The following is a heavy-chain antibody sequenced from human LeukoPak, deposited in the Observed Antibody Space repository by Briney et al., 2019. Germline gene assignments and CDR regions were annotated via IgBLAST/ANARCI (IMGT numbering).Heavy chain of an antibody. Sequence: ASVKVSCKASGYTFITYAMHWVRQAPGQRLEWMGWINAATGNTKYSQKFQGRVTITRDTSASTAYMELSSLRPEDTAVYYCAREWTCTGGTCYFFDFWGQGTPVTVSS. J-gene: IGHJ4*02. V-gene: IGHV1-3*01. CDR1: GYTFITYA. D-gene: IGHD2-15*01. CDR2: INAATGNT. CDR3: AREWTCTGGTCYFFDF.